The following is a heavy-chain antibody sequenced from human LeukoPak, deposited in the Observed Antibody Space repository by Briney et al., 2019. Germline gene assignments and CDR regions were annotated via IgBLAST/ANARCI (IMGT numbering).Heavy chain of an antibody. CDR3: ARMAYCSSTSCYPDWFDP. Sequence: ASVKVSCKASGGTFSSYAISWVRQAPGQGLEWMGRIIPILGIANYAQKFRGRVTITADKSTSTAYMELSSLRSEDTAVYYCARMAYCSSTSCYPDWFDPWGQGTLVTVSS. V-gene: IGHV1-69*04. D-gene: IGHD2-2*01. CDR2: IIPILGIA. J-gene: IGHJ5*02. CDR1: GGTFSSYA.